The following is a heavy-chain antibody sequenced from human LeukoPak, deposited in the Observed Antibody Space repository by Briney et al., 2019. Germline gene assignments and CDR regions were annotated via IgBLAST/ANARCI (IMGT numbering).Heavy chain of an antibody. J-gene: IGHJ3*02. V-gene: IGHV3-74*01. Sequence: GGSLRLSCAASGFTFSSYWMHWVRQAPGKGLVWVSRINSDGSSTSYADSVKGRFTISRDNAKNTLYVQMNSLRAEDTAVYYCSTGSGHAFDIWGRGTAVTVSS. CDR3: STGSGHAFDI. CDR1: GFTFSSYW. D-gene: IGHD3-10*01. CDR2: INSDGSST.